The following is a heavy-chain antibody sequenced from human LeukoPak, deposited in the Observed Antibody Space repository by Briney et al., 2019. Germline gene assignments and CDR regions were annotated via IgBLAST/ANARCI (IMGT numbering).Heavy chain of an antibody. CDR3: ARVPLPDMVRGVNGMDV. Sequence: SETLSLTCTVSGVSVSSGSYYWSWIRQPPGKGLEWIGYIYYSGSANYNPSLKSRVTLSVEMSKNQFSLKLSSVTAADTAVYYCARVPLPDMVRGVNGMDVWGQGTTVTVSS. CDR2: IYYSGSA. CDR1: GVSVSSGSYY. J-gene: IGHJ6*02. D-gene: IGHD3-10*01. V-gene: IGHV4-61*01.